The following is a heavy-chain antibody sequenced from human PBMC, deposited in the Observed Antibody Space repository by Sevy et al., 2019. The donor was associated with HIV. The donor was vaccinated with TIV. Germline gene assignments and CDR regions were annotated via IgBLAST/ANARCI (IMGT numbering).Heavy chain of an antibody. Sequence: GGSLRLSCAASGFTFSSYSMNWVRQAPGKGLEWVSYISSSSSTIYYADSVKGRFTISRDTAKNSLYLQMNSLRDEDTGVYYCARGDYGGNPIYYYGMDVRGQGTTVTVSS. CDR2: ISSSSSTI. CDR1: GFTFSSYS. J-gene: IGHJ6*02. CDR3: ARGDYGGNPIYYYGMDV. D-gene: IGHD4-17*01. V-gene: IGHV3-48*02.